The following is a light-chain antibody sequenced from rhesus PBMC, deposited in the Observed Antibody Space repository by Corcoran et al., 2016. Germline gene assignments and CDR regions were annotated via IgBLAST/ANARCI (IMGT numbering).Light chain of an antibody. CDR2: EVT. CDR1: SSDVGGYNY. Sequence: QSALTQPPSVSKSLGQSVTISCTGTSSDVGGYNYVSWYQQHPGQAPKLLIYEVTKRPSGVSDRFSGSKSSNTASLTISGLQAEDEADYYCCSFRTGYTYMFGAGTRLTVL. J-gene: IGLJ1*01. V-gene: IGLV2-38*01. CDR3: CSFRTGYTYM.